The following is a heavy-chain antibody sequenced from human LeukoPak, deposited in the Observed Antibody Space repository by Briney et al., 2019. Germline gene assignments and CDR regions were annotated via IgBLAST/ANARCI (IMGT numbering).Heavy chain of an antibody. CDR3: ARNNYYDSSGYVGVGYYYYYYYMDV. J-gene: IGHJ6*03. CDR1: GYSFTSQD. V-gene: IGHV1-3*01. D-gene: IGHD3-22*01. Sequence: ASVKVSCKTSGYSFTSQDMHWVRQAPGQSLEWMGCINPGNGDTKYSQEFQGRVTITRDTSATTAYMELSSLRSDDTAVYYCARNNYYDSSGYVGVGYYYYYYYMDVWGKGTTVTVSS. CDR2: INPGNGDT.